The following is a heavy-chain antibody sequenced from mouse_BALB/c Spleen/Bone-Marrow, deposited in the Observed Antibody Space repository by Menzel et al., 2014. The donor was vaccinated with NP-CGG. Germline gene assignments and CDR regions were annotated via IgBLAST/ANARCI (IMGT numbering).Heavy chain of an antibody. CDR3: ARVYYGNLDH. CDR1: GYAFSTYW. Sequence: VQLQQSGAELVRLGSSVKISCKASGYAFSTYWMNWVKQRPGQGLEWIGQVSPGDGDTNYNGKFRGKATLTADKSSSTAYIQLSSLTSEDSAVYFCARVYYGNLDHWGQGTTLTVSS. J-gene: IGHJ2*01. D-gene: IGHD2-1*01. CDR2: VSPGDGDT. V-gene: IGHV1-80*01.